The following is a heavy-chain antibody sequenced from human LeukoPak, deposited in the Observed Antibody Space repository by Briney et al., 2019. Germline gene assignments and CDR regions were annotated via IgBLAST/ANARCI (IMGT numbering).Heavy chain of an antibody. CDR1: GYTFTSYG. CDR3: ARDNSVGDVAWWFDP. D-gene: IGHD1-26*01. J-gene: IGHJ5*02. CDR2: MNPNSGNA. Sequence: ASVKVSCKASGYTFTSYGISWVRQAPGQGLEWMGWMNPNSGNAGYEQKFQGRVTMTRNTSISTAYMELSNLRPEDTAVYYCARDNSVGDVAWWFDPWGQGTLVTVSS. V-gene: IGHV1-8*02.